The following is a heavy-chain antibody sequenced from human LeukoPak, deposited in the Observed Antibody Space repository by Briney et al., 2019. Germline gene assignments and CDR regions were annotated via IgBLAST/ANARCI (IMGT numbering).Heavy chain of an antibody. CDR3: ARGANWATFYYMDI. J-gene: IGHJ6*03. CDR2: INPNSGGT. V-gene: IGHV1-2*02. Sequence: ASVKVSCKASGYTFTGYYMHWVRQAPGQGLEWMGWINPNSGGTNYAQKFQGRVTMTRDTSISTAYMELSRLRSDDTAVYYCARGANWATFYYMDIWGKGTTVIISS. CDR1: GYTFTGYY. D-gene: IGHD7-27*01.